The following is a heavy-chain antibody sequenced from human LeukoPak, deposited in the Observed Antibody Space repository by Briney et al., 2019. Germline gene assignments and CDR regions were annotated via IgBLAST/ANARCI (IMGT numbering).Heavy chain of an antibody. D-gene: IGHD4-17*01. CDR1: GGSISSYY. Sequence: PSETLSLTCTVSGGSISSYYWSWIRQPPGKGLEWIGYIYYSGSTNYNPSLKCRVTISVDTSKNQFSLKLSSVTAADTAVYYCARHCPICHADGVYRACDAFDIRGQGKIVTVSS. CDR3: ARHCPICHADGVYRACDAFDI. J-gene: IGHJ3*02. CDR2: IYYSGST. V-gene: IGHV4-59*08.